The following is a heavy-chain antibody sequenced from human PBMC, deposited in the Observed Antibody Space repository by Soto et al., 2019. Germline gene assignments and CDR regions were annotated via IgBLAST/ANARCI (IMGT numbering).Heavy chain of an antibody. CDR1: GFTFSSYG. Sequence: QVQLVESGGGVVQPGRSLRLSCAASGFTFSSYGMHWVRQAPGKGLEWVAVISYDGSNKYYADSVKGRFTISRDNSKNTLYLQMNSLRAEDTAVYYCAKGHNLLWFGELSYWGQGTLVTVSS. V-gene: IGHV3-30*18. J-gene: IGHJ4*02. CDR2: ISYDGSNK. CDR3: AKGHNLLWFGELSY. D-gene: IGHD3-10*01.